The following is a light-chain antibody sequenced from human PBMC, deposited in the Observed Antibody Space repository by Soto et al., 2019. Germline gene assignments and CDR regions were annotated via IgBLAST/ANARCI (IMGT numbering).Light chain of an antibody. CDR1: QYVSSSY. V-gene: IGKV3-20*01. J-gene: IGKJ2*01. CDR3: QQYGSSPLYT. Sequence: EIVLTQSPGTLSLSPGERATLSCRASQYVSSSYLAWYQQKPGQAPRLLIYGASSRATGIPDRFSGSGSGTDFTLTISRLEPEDFAVYYCQQYGSSPLYTFGQGTKLEIK. CDR2: GAS.